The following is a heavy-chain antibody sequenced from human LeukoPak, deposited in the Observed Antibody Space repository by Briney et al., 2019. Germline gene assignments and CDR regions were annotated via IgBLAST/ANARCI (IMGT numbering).Heavy chain of an antibody. CDR3: ARGLTVTTTSLGY. CDR2: INHSGST. D-gene: IGHD4-17*01. CDR1: GVSFSGYY. J-gene: IGHJ4*02. Sequence: SETLSLTCAVYGVSFSGYYWSWIRQPPGKGLEWIGEINHSGSTNYNPSLKSRVTISVDTSKNQFSLKLSSVTAADTAVYYCARGLTVTTTSLGYWGQGTLVTVSS. V-gene: IGHV4-34*01.